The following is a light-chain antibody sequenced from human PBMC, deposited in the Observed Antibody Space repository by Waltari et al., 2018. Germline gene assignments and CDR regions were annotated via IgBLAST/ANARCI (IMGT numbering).Light chain of an antibody. J-gene: IGKJ1*01. CDR3: QKYVNLPAT. CDR2: DAS. Sequence: ASPSVGKYLVWYQQKPGKAPRLLIYDASSRATGIPDRFSGSGSGTDFSLTISRLEPEDSAVYYCQKYVNLPATFGQGTKVEI. V-gene: IGKV3-20*01. CDR1: PSVGKY.